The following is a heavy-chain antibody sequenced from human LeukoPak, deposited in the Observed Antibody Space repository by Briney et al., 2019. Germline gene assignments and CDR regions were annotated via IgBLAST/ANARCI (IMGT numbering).Heavy chain of an antibody. J-gene: IGHJ4*02. CDR3: ASYSTRNY. CDR1: GFMFGNHA. CDR2: TSLSGDNA. Sequence: GGSLRLSCAASGFMFGNHAMSWVRQAPGKGLEWVSATSLSGDNAYYADSVKGRFTISRDNSKNTLSLQMNSLRAEDTAVYYCASYSTRNYWGQGTLVTVSS. V-gene: IGHV3-23*01. D-gene: IGHD2-2*01.